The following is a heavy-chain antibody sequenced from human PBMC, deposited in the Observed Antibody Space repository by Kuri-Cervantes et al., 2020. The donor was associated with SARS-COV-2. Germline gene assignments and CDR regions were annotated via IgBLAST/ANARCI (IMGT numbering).Heavy chain of an antibody. Sequence: ASVKVSCKASGYTFTSYYMHWVRQAPGQGLEWMGIINPSGGSTSYTQKFQGRVTMTRDTSKNQFSLKLSSVTAADTAVYYCARSYYDFWSGYENAYNWFDPWGQGTLVTVSS. CDR3: ARSYYDFWSGYENAYNWFDP. V-gene: IGHV1-46*01. J-gene: IGHJ5*02. CDR1: GYTFTSYY. CDR2: INPSGGST. D-gene: IGHD3-3*01.